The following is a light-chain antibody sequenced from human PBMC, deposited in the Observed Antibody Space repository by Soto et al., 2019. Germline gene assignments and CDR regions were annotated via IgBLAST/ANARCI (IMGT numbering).Light chain of an antibody. CDR1: SXDVGGYNA. V-gene: IGLV2-14*01. CDR2: EVT. Sequence: QSVLSQPASVSGSPGQTITICCTGTSXDVGGYNAVSWYQHHPGKAPKLIIYEVTHRPSGVSDRFSASKSGNTASLTISGLLSEDEADYYCNSFRVSHLYVFGTGTKVTVL. CDR3: NSFRVSHLYV. J-gene: IGLJ1*01.